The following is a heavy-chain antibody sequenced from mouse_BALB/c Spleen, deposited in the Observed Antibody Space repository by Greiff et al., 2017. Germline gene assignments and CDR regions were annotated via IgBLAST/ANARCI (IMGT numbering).Heavy chain of an antibody. Sequence: VQLQQPGAELVRPGASVKLSCKASGYTFTSYWINWVKQRPGQGLEWIGNIYPSDSYTNYNQKFKDKATLTVDKSSSTAYMQLSSPTSEDSAVYYCTSGDVDWYFDVWGAGTTVTVSS. CDR2: IYPSDSYT. V-gene: IGHV1-69*02. CDR1: GYTFTSYW. D-gene: IGHD3-3*01. J-gene: IGHJ1*01. CDR3: TSGDVDWYFDV.